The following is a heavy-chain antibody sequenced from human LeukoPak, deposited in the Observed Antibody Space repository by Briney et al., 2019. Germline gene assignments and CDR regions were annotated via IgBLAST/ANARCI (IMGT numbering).Heavy chain of an antibody. CDR1: GYAFNSYV. V-gene: IGHV1-18*01. CDR3: ARGGGTYSAFDN. Sequence: EASVKVSCKASGYAFNSYVISWVRQAPGQGLEWMGWISAFNGDRNYAHDLQGRGTITTDTSTRTADMELRSLRSDDRAVYYCARGGGTYSAFDNWGQGTMVTVSS. D-gene: IGHD1/OR15-1a*01. CDR2: ISAFNGDR. J-gene: IGHJ3*02.